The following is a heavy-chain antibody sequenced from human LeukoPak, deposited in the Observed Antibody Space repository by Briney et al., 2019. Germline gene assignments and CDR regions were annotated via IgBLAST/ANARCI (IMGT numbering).Heavy chain of an antibody. J-gene: IGHJ3*02. D-gene: IGHD1-26*01. CDR2: IYYSGST. V-gene: IGHV4-61*05. CDR3: ARYSGSYPHDAFEI. Sequence: SETLSLTCTVSGGSISSSSYYWGWIRQPPGKGLEWIGYIYYSGSTSYNPSLKSRVTISVDTSKNQFSLKLRSVTAADTAVYYCARYSGSYPHDAFEIWGQGTMVTVSS. CDR1: GGSISSSSYY.